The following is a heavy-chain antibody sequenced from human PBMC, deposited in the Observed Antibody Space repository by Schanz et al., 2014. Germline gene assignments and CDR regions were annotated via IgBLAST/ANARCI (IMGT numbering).Heavy chain of an antibody. CDR3: AKVRYSSGWRGDYFDE. CDR2: IKSDGSST. Sequence: EVQLVESGGGLVQPGGSLRLSCAASGFTFSSYWMHWVRQVPGKGLVWVSRIKSDGSSTSYADSVKGRFIISRDNAKNTLYLQMNSLRAEDTAVYYCAKVRYSSGWRGDYFDEWGQGTLVTVSS. J-gene: IGHJ4*02. D-gene: IGHD6-25*01. V-gene: IGHV3-74*01. CDR1: GFTFSSYW.